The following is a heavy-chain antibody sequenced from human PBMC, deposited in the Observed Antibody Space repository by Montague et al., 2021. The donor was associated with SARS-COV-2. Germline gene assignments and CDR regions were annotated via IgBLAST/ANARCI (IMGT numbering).Heavy chain of an antibody. D-gene: IGHD3-3*01. CDR3: ARRGTGNYEILDY. Sequence: ETLSLTCTISGGSMRRYYWTWIRQLPGKELEWIGSIYDSGGARYNPSLKSRVSISVDASKNQFSLRVTSVTAADTAVYFCARRGTGNYEILDYWGQGILVTVSS. J-gene: IGHJ4*02. CDR2: IYDSGGA. V-gene: IGHV4-59*01. CDR1: GGSMRRYY.